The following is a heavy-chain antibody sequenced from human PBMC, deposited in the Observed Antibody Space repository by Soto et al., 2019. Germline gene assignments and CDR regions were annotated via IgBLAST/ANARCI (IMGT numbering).Heavy chain of an antibody. CDR1: GGSISSGGYY. D-gene: IGHD6-25*01. CDR2: IYYSGST. CDR3: ARAGMAAAAD. J-gene: IGHJ4*02. Sequence: QVQLQESGPGLVKPSQTLSLTCTVSGGSISSGGYYWSWIRQHPGKGLEWIGYIYYSGSTYYNPSLKSRFTVSVGTSKNRSSLKLGPGTAAAPAVYYCARAGMAAAADWGQGAPVTVSS. V-gene: IGHV4-31*03.